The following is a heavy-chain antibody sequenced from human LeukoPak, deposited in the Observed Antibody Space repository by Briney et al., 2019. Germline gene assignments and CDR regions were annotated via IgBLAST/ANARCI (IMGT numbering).Heavy chain of an antibody. CDR3: AKGGVRYCSGGSCYSNY. V-gene: IGHV3-23*01. CDR1: GFTFSSYA. J-gene: IGHJ4*02. Sequence: GGSLRLSCAASGFTFSSYAMSWVRQAPGKGLEWVSAISGSGGSTYYADSVKGRFTIPRDNSKNTLYLQMNSLRAEDTAVYYCAKGGVRYCSGGSCYSNYWGQGTLVTASS. CDR2: ISGSGGST. D-gene: IGHD2-15*01.